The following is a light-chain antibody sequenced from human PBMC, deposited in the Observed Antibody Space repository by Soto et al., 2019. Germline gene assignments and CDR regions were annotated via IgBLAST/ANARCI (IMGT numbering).Light chain of an antibody. J-gene: IGKJ4*01. Sequence: EIVLTPSPGTLSLSPGERATLSCRASQSVSTSYLAWYQQKPGQAPRLLIYGASSSATGIPDRFSGSGSGADFTLTSSRLEPEDFAVYYCQQYGSVPLTFGGGTKVEIK. V-gene: IGKV3-20*01. CDR3: QQYGSVPLT. CDR2: GAS. CDR1: QSVSTSY.